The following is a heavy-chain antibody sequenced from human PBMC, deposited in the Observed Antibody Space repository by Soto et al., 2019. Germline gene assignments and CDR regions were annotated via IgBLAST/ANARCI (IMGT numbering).Heavy chain of an antibody. V-gene: IGHV3-7*01. CDR1: GFTFSSYW. CDR2: IKQDGSEK. Sequence: EVQLVESGGGLVQPGGSLRLSCAASGFTFSSYWMSWVRQAPGKGLEWVANIKQDGSEKYYVDSVKGRFTISRDNAKNSLYLKMNSLRAEDTAVYYCARERYYDYIWGSYRSPGDYWGQGTLVTVSS. D-gene: IGHD3-16*02. J-gene: IGHJ4*02. CDR3: ARERYYDYIWGSYRSPGDY.